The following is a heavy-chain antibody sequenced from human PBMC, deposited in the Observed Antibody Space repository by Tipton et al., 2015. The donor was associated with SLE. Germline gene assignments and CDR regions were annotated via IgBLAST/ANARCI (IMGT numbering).Heavy chain of an antibody. V-gene: IGHV1-2*02. D-gene: IGHD1-26*01. CDR3: ARPDRAGREFRFDY. Sequence: QSGAEVKKPGASVKVSCKASGYTFTGYYMHWVRQAPGQGLEWMGWINPNSGGTSYAQKFQGRVTMTRDTSPSTVYMELSSLRSEDTAVYYCARPDRAGREFRFDYWGQGTLVTVSS. CDR1: GYTFTGYY. CDR2: INPNSGGT. J-gene: IGHJ4*02.